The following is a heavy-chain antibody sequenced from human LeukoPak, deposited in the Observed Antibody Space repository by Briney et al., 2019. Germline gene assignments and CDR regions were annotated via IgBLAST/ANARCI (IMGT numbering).Heavy chain of an antibody. V-gene: IGHV3-48*03. CDR1: GFTFSSYE. J-gene: IGHJ4*02. CDR3: ARDLGNYDSDY. CDR2: ISGSGATT. Sequence: GGSLRLSCAASGFTFSSYEMNWVRQAPGKGLEWVSYISGSGATTYYADSVKGRFAISRENAKNSLYLQMNSLRSEDTAVYYCARDLGNYDSDYWGQGILVTVSS. D-gene: IGHD1-7*01.